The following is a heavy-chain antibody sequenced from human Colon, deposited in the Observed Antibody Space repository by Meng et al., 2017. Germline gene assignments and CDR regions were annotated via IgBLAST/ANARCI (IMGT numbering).Heavy chain of an antibody. V-gene: IGHV3-48*03. CDR3: ARAEVQNYCSSNSCYDPSYVDY. J-gene: IGHJ4*02. CDR2: ISSSGSTI. Sequence: GESLKISCAASGFTFSSYEMNWVRQAPGKGLEWVSYISSSGSTIYYADSVKGRFTISRDNAKNSLYLQMNSLRAEDTAVYYCARAEVQNYCSSNSCYDPSYVDYWGQGTLVTVSS. CDR1: GFTFSSYE. D-gene: IGHD2-2*01.